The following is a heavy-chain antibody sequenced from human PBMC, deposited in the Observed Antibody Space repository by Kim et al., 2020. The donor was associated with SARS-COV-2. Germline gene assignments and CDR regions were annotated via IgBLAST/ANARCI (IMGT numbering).Heavy chain of an antibody. V-gene: IGHV3-23*01. CDR1: GFSFSTYA. Sequence: GGSLRLSCIASGFSFSTYAMTWVRQAPGKGLEWVSHISDGGITTNYADSVKGRFTISRDNSKNTLFLQMDSLTADDTALYYCAKGVTNWSYDYLDYWGQGTLVTVSS. D-gene: IGHD1-1*01. CDR3: AKGVTNWSYDYLDY. CDR2: ISDGGITT. J-gene: IGHJ4*02.